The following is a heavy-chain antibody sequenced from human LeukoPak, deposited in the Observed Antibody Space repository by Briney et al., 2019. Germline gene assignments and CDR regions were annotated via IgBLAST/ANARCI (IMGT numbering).Heavy chain of an antibody. V-gene: IGHV3-48*03. CDR3: AKALPEYDILTGYRYDAFDI. CDR2: ISSSGSTI. CDR1: GFTFSSYE. Sequence: GGSLRLSCAASGFTFSSYEMNWVRQAPGKGLEWVSYISSSGSTIYYADSVKGRFTISRDNSKNTLYLQMNSLRAEDTAVYYCAKALPEYDILTGYRYDAFDIWGQGTMVTVSS. D-gene: IGHD3-9*01. J-gene: IGHJ3*02.